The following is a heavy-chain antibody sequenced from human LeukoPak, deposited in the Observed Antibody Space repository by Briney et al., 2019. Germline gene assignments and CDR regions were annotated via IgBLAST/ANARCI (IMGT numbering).Heavy chain of an antibody. CDR1: GFTFSNYV. D-gene: IGHD2/OR15-2a*01. CDR2: VSGNGDTT. V-gene: IGHV3-23*01. Sequence: HPGGSLRLSCAASGFTFSNYVMNWVRQAPGKGLEWVSVVSGNGDTTYYADSVKGRFTISRDNSKNTLYLHMNSLRADDTALYYCVKGLSWGQGTLVTVSS. CDR3: VKGLS. J-gene: IGHJ3*01.